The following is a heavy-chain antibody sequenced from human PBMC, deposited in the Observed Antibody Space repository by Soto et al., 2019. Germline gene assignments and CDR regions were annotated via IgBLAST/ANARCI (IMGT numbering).Heavy chain of an antibody. CDR1: GFTFSSYG. J-gene: IGHJ4*02. CDR2: ISYDGSNK. CDR3: AKDPGFDY. V-gene: IGHV3-30*18. Sequence: GGSLRLSCAASGFTFSSYGMHWVRQAPGKGLEWVAVISYDGSNKYYADSVKGRFTISRDNSKNTLYLQMNSLRAEDTAVYYCAKDPGFDYWAREPWSPSP.